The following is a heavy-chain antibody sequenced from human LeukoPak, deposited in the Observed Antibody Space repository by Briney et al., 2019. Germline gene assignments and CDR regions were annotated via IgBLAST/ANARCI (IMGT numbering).Heavy chain of an antibody. CDR3: ARASHYDSSGYYFGY. J-gene: IGHJ4*02. D-gene: IGHD3-22*01. CDR2: ITSSSSAI. CDR1: GFTFSSYS. V-gene: IGHV3-48*01. Sequence: GGSLRLSCAASGFTFSSYSMNWVRQAPGKGLEWVSYITSSSSAIYYSDSVKGRFTISRDNAKNSVYLQMNSLRAEDTALYYCARASHYDSSGYYFGYWGQGTLVTVSS.